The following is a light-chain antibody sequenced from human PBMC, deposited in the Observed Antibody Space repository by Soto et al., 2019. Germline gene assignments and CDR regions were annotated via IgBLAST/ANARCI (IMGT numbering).Light chain of an antibody. CDR3: ATWDDSLSGYV. J-gene: IGLJ1*01. V-gene: IGLV1-47*02. CDR1: SSSIGTNF. CDR2: SNN. Sequence: QSVLTQPPSASGTPGQRVSISCSGYSSSIGTNFVYWYQQLPGTAPKVLIHSNNQRPSGVPDRFSGSKSGTSASLAISGLRSEDEVDYYCATWDDSLSGYVFGTGTKVTVL.